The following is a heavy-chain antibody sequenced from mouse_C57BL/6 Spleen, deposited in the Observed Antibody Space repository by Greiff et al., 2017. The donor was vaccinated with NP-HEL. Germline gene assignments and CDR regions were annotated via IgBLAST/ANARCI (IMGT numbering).Heavy chain of an antibody. J-gene: IGHJ4*01. Sequence: VQLQESGPELVKPGASVKISCKASGYAFSSSWMNWVKQRPGKGLEWIGRIYPGDGDTNYNGKFKGKATLTADKSSSTAYMQLSSLTSEDSAVYFCASSSGCEDAMDYWGQGTSVTVSS. CDR3: ASSSGCEDAMDY. V-gene: IGHV1-82*01. CDR1: GYAFSSSW. CDR2: IYPGDGDT. D-gene: IGHD3-2*02.